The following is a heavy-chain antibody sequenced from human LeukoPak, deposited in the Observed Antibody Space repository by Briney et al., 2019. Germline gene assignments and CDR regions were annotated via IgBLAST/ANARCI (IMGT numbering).Heavy chain of an antibody. CDR2: ISPYNGNT. CDR3: AIDALTWSSGWYWGDY. D-gene: IGHD6-19*01. J-gene: IGHJ4*02. Sequence: ASVKVSCKASGYTFTSYGISWVGQAPGQGLEWMGWISPYNGNTNYAQKLQCRVTVTTDTSTSTAYMALSSLRPDDTAVYYFAIDALTWSSGWYWGDYWREGTLVTV. CDR1: GYTFTSYG. V-gene: IGHV1-18*01.